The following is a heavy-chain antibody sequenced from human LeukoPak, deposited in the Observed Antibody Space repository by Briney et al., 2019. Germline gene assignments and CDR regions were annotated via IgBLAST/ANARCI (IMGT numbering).Heavy chain of an antibody. CDR2: ISGSGGST. Sequence: PGGTLRLSCAASGFTFSSYGMSWVRQAPGKGLEWVSAISGSGGSTYYADSVKGRFTISRDNSKNTLYLQMNSLRAEDTALYYCAKDSKPLPTYYYGSGSQRLYYMDVWGKGTTVPISS. V-gene: IGHV3-23*01. CDR1: GFTFSSYG. CDR3: AKDSKPLPTYYYGSGSQRLYYMDV. D-gene: IGHD3-10*01. J-gene: IGHJ6*03.